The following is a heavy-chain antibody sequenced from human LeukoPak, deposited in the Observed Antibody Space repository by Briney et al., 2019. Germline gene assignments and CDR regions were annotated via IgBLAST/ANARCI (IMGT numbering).Heavy chain of an antibody. CDR2: IKTDGSEK. D-gene: IGHD5-18*01. CDR3: ARAASGIQLWLPGPFDY. J-gene: IGHJ4*02. CDR1: GFTFSSYW. Sequence: GGSLRLSCAASGFTFSSYWMSWVRQVPGKGLEWVANIKTDGSEKYYLDSVKGRFTISRDNAKNSLYLQMNSLRAEDTAVYYCARAASGIQLWLPGPFDYWGQGTLVTVSS. V-gene: IGHV3-7*01.